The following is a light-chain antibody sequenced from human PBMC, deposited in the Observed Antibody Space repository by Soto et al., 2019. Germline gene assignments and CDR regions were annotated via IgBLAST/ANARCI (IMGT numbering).Light chain of an antibody. V-gene: IGKV1-17*01. J-gene: IGKJ2*01. CDR2: AAS. CDR1: QAIGNY. CDR3: LQHTSYPYT. Sequence: IQLTQSPSSLSASVGDRVTVTCRASQAIGNYLDWFQQKPGKAPDHLISAASTVRSGVPSRFSGSGSGTEFPLTISGLQPEDFATYYCLQHTSYPYTFGQGTKLEVK.